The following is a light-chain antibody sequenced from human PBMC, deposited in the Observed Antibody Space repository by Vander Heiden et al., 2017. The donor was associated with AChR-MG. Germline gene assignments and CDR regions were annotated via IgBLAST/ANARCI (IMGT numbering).Light chain of an antibody. Sequence: SFEMTQPPSVSVSPGQTANITCSGDKLGDKYIDWYRQTWGQSPVVDPCRDRKGPSGTPERFSGANSGSTATLTISETQANDEDDYSCQAWDGNTVVFGGGTKLTVL. CDR2: RDR. J-gene: IGLJ3*02. CDR3: QAWDGNTVV. V-gene: IGLV3-1*01. CDR1: KLGDKY.